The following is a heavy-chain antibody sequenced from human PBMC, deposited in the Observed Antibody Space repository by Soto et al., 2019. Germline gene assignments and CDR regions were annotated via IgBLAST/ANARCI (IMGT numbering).Heavy chain of an antibody. J-gene: IGHJ4*02. Sequence: GGSLRLSCAASDATFSHDWMNWVGQAPGKGLEVVGRIKSKTDGGTTDYAAPVKGRFTISRDDSNDILYLQMNSLKPEDTAVYFCISELWFRQLGLDYWAQRTFVTVSS. CDR2: IKSKTDGGTT. CDR1: DATFSHDW. D-gene: IGHD3-10*01. CDR3: ISELWFRQLGLDY. V-gene: IGHV3-15*07.